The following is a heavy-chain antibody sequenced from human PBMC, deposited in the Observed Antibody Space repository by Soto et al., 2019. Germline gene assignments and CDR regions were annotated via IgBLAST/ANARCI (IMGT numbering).Heavy chain of an antibody. Sequence: QLQLQESGPGLVRPSETLSLICTVSGGSITRNDHYWGWIRQSPGKGLEWIGDIKSSGSTNYNLSRKGRVSMSVETSKNQFSLKMNSVTAADTAVYYCARLGSSGWYQGSYFDYWGQGTLVTVSS. V-gene: IGHV4-39*01. CDR1: GGSITRNDHY. CDR3: ARLGSSGWYQGSYFDY. CDR2: IKSSGST. D-gene: IGHD6-19*01. J-gene: IGHJ4*02.